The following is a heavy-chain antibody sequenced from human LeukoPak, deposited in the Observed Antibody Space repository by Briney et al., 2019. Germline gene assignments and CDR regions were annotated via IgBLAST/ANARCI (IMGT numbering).Heavy chain of an antibody. CDR1: SFSGYG. CDR3: AKAIWVAATSSWFCLDY. CDR2: IHYDGARS. J-gene: IGHJ4*02. V-gene: IGHV3-30*02. Sequence: PGGSLRLSCAASSFSGYGMHWVRQAPGKGLEWVAFIHYDGARSYYADSVKGRFTISRDNSRNTLYLQMNSLRPEDTAVYYCAKAIWVAATSSWFCLDYWGQGTLVTVSS. D-gene: IGHD3-10*01.